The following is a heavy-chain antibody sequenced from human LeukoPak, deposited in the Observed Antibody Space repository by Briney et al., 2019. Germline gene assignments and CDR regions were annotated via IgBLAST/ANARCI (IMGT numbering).Heavy chain of an antibody. J-gene: IGHJ4*02. V-gene: IGHV1-2*02. D-gene: IGHD3-22*01. CDR3: ARLPPDDSSGYYLGY. CDR2: INPNSGGT. Sequence: ASVKVSCKASGYTFTGYYMHWVRQAPGQGLEWMGWINPNSGGTNYAQKFQGRVTMTRDTSISTAYMELSRPRSDDTAVYYCARLPPDDSSGYYLGYWGQGTLVTVSS. CDR1: GYTFTGYY.